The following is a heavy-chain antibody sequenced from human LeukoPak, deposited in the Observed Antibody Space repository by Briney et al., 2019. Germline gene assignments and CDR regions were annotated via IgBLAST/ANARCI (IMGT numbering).Heavy chain of an antibody. CDR2: IWYDGSNK. CDR3: ASHSRERITMVRGVIAYDAFDI. J-gene: IGHJ3*02. CDR1: GFTFSSYG. V-gene: IGHV3-33*01. Sequence: QPGGSLRLSCAASGFTFSSYGMHWVRQAPGKGLEWVAVIWYDGSNKYYADSVKGRFTISRDNSKNTLYLQMNSLRAEDTAVYYCASHSRERITMVRGVIAYDAFDIWGQGTMVTVSS. D-gene: IGHD3-10*01.